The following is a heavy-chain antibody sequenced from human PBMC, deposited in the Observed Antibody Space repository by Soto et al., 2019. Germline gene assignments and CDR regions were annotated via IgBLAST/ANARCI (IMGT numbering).Heavy chain of an antibody. CDR2: IWYDGSNK. CDR3: ARDPAAAGRYPFDY. Sequence: QAQLVESGGGVVQPGRSLRLSCAASGFTFSSYGMHWVRQAPGKGLEWVAVIWYDGSNKYYADSVKGRFTISRDNYKNTLYLQMNSLRAEDTAVYYCARDPAAAGRYPFDYWGQGTLVTVSS. J-gene: IGHJ4*02. CDR1: GFTFSSYG. V-gene: IGHV3-33*01. D-gene: IGHD6-13*01.